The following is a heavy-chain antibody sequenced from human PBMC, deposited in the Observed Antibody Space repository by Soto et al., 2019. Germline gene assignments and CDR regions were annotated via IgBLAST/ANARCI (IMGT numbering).Heavy chain of an antibody. Sequence: EVQQVESGGGLVQPGGSLRLSCAASGFTFSSYSRNWVRQAPGKGLEWVSYISSSSSTIYYADSVKGRFTISRDNAKNSLCLQMNSLRDEDTAVYYCARKNTYYYDSSGRMDVWGQGTTVTVSS. J-gene: IGHJ6*02. V-gene: IGHV3-48*02. CDR2: ISSSSSTI. CDR1: GFTFSSYS. D-gene: IGHD3-22*01. CDR3: ARKNTYYYDSSGRMDV.